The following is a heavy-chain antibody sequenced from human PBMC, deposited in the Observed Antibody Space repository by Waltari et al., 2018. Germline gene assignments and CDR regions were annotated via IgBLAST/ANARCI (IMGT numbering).Heavy chain of an antibody. CDR3: AREGAEQWVVEDYGMDV. CDR1: GFRSRAYA. D-gene: IGHD6-19*01. Sequence: EVQLVESGGGMVKPGGPLRLSCAASGFRSRAYAMNWVRQAPGKVLEWVSSIGSSSSFMDYADSVRGRFIVSRDNAKNTLYLQMDTLRAEDTAVYYCAREGAEQWVVEDYGMDVWGQGTTVTVS. J-gene: IGHJ6*02. V-gene: IGHV3-21*02. CDR2: IGSSSSFM.